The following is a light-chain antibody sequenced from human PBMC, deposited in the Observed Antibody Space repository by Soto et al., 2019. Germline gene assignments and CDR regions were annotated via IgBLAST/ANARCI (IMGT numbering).Light chain of an antibody. V-gene: IGKV3-11*01. J-gene: IGKJ5*01. CDR2: DAS. CDR3: QQRSDWPLIT. Sequence: EIVLTQSPATLYSSPGERANLSCRASQSVSSYLAWYQQKPGQAPRLLIYDASNRATGIPARFSGSGSGTDFTLTISSLEPEDFAVYYCQQRSDWPLITFGQGTRLEI. CDR1: QSVSSY.